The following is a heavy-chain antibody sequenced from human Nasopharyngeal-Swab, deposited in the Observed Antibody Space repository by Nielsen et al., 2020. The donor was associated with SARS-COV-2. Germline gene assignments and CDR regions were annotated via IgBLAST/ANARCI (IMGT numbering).Heavy chain of an antibody. CDR2: ISSSGST. J-gene: IGHJ5*02. D-gene: IGHD3-10*01. CDR3: TSSLWVGELLGWFDP. Sequence: SETLSLTCSVSGCSINSGDFYWRWLRPPPGRDLVWIGYISSSGSTHYNPSLKSRVTISGDPSKRQFSLNLRSVTAADTAVYYCTSSLWVGELLGWFDPWGQGTLVTVSS. V-gene: IGHV4-30-4*01. CDR1: GCSINSGDFY.